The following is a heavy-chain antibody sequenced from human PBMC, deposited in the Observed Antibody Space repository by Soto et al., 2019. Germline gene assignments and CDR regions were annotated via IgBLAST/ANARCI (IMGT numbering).Heavy chain of an antibody. CDR2: ICSRSLTI. CDR1: GFTFSSYS. CDR3: ASGAAFYYDTSRY. J-gene: IGHJ4*02. Sequence: HPGVSLRLSCAASGFTFSSYSMNWVRQAPGKGLEWIAYICSRSLTIYYADSVKGRFTISRDTSKSTLSLQMTSLRPEDTAVYYCASGAAFYYDTSRYWGQGTLVTVSS. V-gene: IGHV3-48*01. D-gene: IGHD3-22*01.